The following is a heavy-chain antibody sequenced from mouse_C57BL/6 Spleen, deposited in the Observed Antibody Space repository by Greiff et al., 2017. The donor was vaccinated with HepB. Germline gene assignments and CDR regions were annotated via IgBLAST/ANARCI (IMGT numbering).Heavy chain of an antibody. Sequence: VQLQQSGPELVKPGASVKISGKASGYTFTDYYMNWVKQSDGKSLEWIGDINPNNGGTSYNQKFKGKATLTVDKSSSTAYMELRSLTSEDSAVYYCATYDYDKAWFAYWGQGTLVTVSA. J-gene: IGHJ3*01. CDR3: ATYDYDKAWFAY. V-gene: IGHV1-26*01. CDR1: GYTFTDYY. D-gene: IGHD2-4*01. CDR2: INPNNGGT.